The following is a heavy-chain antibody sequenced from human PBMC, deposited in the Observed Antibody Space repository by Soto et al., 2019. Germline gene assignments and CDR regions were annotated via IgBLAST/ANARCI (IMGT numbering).Heavy chain of an antibody. Sequence: QLQLQESGPGLVKPSETLSLTCTVSGGSISSSSYYWGWIRQPPGKGLEWIGSIYYSGSTYYNPSLKSRVTISVDTAKNQFSLKRSSVAAADTAVYYCARQRGSSGWFSSYYYYYGMDVWGQGTTVTVSS. CDR3: ARQRGSSGWFSSYYYYYGMDV. J-gene: IGHJ6*02. CDR1: GGSISSSSYY. D-gene: IGHD6-19*01. V-gene: IGHV4-39*01. CDR2: IYYSGST.